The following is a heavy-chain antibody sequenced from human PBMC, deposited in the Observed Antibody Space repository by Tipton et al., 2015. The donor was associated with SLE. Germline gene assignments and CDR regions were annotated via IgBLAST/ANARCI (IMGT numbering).Heavy chain of an antibody. D-gene: IGHD3-16*01. CDR2: IYYSGNT. CDR3: AREWGDAFDI. J-gene: IGHJ3*02. Sequence: TLSLTCTVSGGSISSHYWSWIRQPPGKGLEWIGYIYYSGNTNYNPSLKSRVTISVDTSKNQFSLKLSSLTAADTAVYYCAREWGDAFDIWGQGTMVTVSS. V-gene: IGHV4-59*11. CDR1: GGSISSHY.